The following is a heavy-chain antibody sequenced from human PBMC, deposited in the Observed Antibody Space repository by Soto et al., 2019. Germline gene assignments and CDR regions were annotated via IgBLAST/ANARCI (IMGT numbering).Heavy chain of an antibody. J-gene: IGHJ4*02. D-gene: IGHD5-12*01. Sequence: QVHLQESGPGLVKPSQTLSLNCTVSGGSVSSGDYYWTWIRQHPGKGLEWIGYISYTGSTYYNPSLGSPVSVSVDTSRTHFALRLNSVTAADTAVYYCATTGGYGTPGDYWGQGTLVTVSS. V-gene: IGHV4-31*01. CDR1: GGSVSSGDYY. CDR2: ISYTGST. CDR3: ATTGGYGTPGDY.